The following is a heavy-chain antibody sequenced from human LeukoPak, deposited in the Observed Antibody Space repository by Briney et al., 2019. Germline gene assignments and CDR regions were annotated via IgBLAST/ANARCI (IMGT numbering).Heavy chain of an antibody. J-gene: IGHJ4*02. CDR1: GFTFSSYE. Sequence: QPGGSLRLSCAASGFTFSSYEMNWVRQAPGKGLEWVSYISSSGSTIYYADSVKGRFTISRDNAKNSLYLQMNSLRAEDTAVYYCAREGEQLAFFDYWGQGTLVTVPS. CDR3: AREGEQLAFFDY. V-gene: IGHV3-48*03. CDR2: ISSSGSTI. D-gene: IGHD6-13*01.